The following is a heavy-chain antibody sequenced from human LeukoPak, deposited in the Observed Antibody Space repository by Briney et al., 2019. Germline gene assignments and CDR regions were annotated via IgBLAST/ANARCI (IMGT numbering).Heavy chain of an antibody. CDR1: GFTFHDYA. J-gene: IGHJ4*02. CDR2: IYSGGST. CDR3: ARGLYSSSGFDY. D-gene: IGHD6-13*01. Sequence: AGGSLRLSCAASGFTFHDYAMHWVRQAPGKGLEWVSVIYSGGSTYYADSVKGRFTISRDNSKNTLYLQMNSLRAEDTAVYYCARGLYSSSGFDYWGQGTLVTVSS. V-gene: IGHV3-66*01.